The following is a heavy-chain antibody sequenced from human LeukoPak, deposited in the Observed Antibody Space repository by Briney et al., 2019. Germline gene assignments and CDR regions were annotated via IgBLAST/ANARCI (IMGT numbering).Heavy chain of an antibody. CDR3: ARGEGDYSNYPDY. Sequence: SETLSLTCTVSGGSISSYYWSWIRQPPGKGLEWIGYIYYSGSTNYNPSLKSRVTISVDTSKNQFSLKLSSVTAADTAVYYCARGEGDYSNYPDYWGQGTLVTVSS. CDR2: IYYSGST. D-gene: IGHD4-11*01. CDR1: GGSISSYY. J-gene: IGHJ4*02. V-gene: IGHV4-59*01.